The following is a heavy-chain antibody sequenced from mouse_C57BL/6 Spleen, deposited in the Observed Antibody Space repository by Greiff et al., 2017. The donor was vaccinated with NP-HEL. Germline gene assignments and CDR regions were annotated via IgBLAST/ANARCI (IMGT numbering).Heavy chain of an antibody. J-gene: IGHJ2*01. CDR2: IYPGSGST. V-gene: IGHV1-55*01. Sequence: QVQLQQPGAELVKPGASVKMSCKASGYTFTSYWITWVKQRPGQGLEWIGDIYPGSGSTNYNEKFKSKATLTVDTSSSTAYMQLSSLTSEDSAVYYCASSSFDYYGSSYLYFDYWGQGTTLTVSS. CDR1: GYTFTSYW. D-gene: IGHD1-1*01. CDR3: ASSSFDYYGSSYLYFDY.